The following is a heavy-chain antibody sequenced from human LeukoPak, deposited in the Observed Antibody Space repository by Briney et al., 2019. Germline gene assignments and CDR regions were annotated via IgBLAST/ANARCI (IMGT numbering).Heavy chain of an antibody. CDR1: GFTFSTYE. J-gene: IGHJ4*02. V-gene: IGHV3-48*03. CDR2: ISSSDSTV. Sequence: GGSLRLSCTASGFTFSTYEMNWVRQAPGKGLEWVSYISSSDSTVYYADSVKGRFTISRDSAKNSLYLQMNSLRAEDTAVYYCAGGMTTGTVDSWGQGTLVTVSS. CDR3: AGGMTTGTVDS. D-gene: IGHD4-11*01.